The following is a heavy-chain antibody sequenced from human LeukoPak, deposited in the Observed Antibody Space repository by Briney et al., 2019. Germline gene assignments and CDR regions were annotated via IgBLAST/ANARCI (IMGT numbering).Heavy chain of an antibody. D-gene: IGHD1-26*01. J-gene: IGHJ4*02. CDR1: GFTFSSFE. CDR3: ARDLGDSVSRRYFGY. Sequence: SGGSLRLSCAASGFTFSSFEMNWVRQAPGKGLEWVSYISSSGSSIYYADSVKGRSTISRDNAKNSLYLQMNSLRAEDTAVYYCARDLGDSVSRRYFGYWGQGTLVTVSS. V-gene: IGHV3-48*03. CDR2: ISSSGSSI.